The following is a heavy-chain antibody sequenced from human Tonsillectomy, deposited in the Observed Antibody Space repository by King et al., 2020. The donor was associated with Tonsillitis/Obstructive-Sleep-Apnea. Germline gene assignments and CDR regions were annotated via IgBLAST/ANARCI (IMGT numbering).Heavy chain of an antibody. Sequence: VQLVESGGGLVQPGGSLRLSCAASGFTFSSYAMSWVRQAPGKGLEWVSAISGSGGSTYYADSVKGRFTISRDNSKNTLYLQMNSLRAEDTAVYYCVKDRVVLRFLEWLPRDWGQGTLVTVSS. CDR2: ISGSGGST. D-gene: IGHD3-3*01. V-gene: IGHV3-23*04. J-gene: IGHJ4*02. CDR3: VKDRVVLRFLEWLPRD. CDR1: GFTFSSYA.